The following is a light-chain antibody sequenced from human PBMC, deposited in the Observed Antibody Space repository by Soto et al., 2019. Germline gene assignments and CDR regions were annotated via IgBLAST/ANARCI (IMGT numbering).Light chain of an antibody. V-gene: IGLV3-21*04. Sequence: VLTQPPSVSVAPGKTARITCGGNNIGSKSVHWYQQKPGQAPVLVIYYDSDRPSGIPERFSGSNSGNTATLTISRVEAGDEADYYCQVWDSSSDHRVFGGGTKLTVL. J-gene: IGLJ2*01. CDR1: NIGSKS. CDR2: YDS. CDR3: QVWDSSSDHRV.